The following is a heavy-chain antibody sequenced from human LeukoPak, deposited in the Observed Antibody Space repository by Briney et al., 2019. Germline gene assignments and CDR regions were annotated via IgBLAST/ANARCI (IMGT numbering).Heavy chain of an antibody. CDR1: GFTFYSYA. D-gene: IGHD2-8*01. Sequence: GGYLRIFCSASGFTFYSYAMIWVRLAPGKGLEWVSVIYSGGSTYYADSVKGRFTISRDNSKNTLYLQMNSLRAEDTAVYYCAREGGAGGTIDYWGQGTLVTVSS. CDR2: IYSGGST. V-gene: IGHV3-53*01. J-gene: IGHJ4*02. CDR3: AREGGAGGTIDY.